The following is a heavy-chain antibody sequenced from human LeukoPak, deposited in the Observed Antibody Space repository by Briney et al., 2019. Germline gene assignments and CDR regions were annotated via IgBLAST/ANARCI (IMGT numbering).Heavy chain of an antibody. CDR2: ISFSGANT. D-gene: IGHD3-16*02. Sequence: GGSLRLSCAASGFTFSHSAMTWVRQAPGRGLEWVSLISFSGANTYSADSVKGRFTISRDNSKDTLFLQMNSLRAEDTAIYYCVRDVELSTWGLGTMVTVSS. CDR3: VRDVELST. J-gene: IGHJ3*01. V-gene: IGHV3-23*01. CDR1: GFTFSHSA.